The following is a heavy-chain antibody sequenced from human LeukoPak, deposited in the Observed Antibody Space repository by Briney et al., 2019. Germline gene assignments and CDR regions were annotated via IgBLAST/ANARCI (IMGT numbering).Heavy chain of an antibody. CDR3: AKVGSYGDFDY. D-gene: IGHD5-18*01. V-gene: IGHV4-39*07. Sequence: SETLSLTCTVSGGSISSSSYYWGWIRQPPGKGLEWIGSIYHSGSTYYNPSLKSRVTISVDTSKNQFSLKLSSVTAADTAMYYCAKVGSYGDFDYWGQGTLVTVSS. CDR2: IYHSGST. CDR1: GGSISSSSYY. J-gene: IGHJ4*02.